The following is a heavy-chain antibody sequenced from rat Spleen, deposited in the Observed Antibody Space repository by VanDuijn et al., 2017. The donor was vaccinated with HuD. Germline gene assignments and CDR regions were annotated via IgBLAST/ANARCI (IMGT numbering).Heavy chain of an antibody. Sequence: QVQLEESGPGLVQPSQTLSLTCTVSGFSLLSNSVHWVRRPPGKGLEWMGGIWNDGSTNYNSALKSRLSISRDTSKSQIFFKLNSLQTEDTATYFCARADVAAISTDGIWGQGIMVTVSS. D-gene: IGHD1-2*01. J-gene: IGHJ2*01. V-gene: IGHV2-1*01. CDR2: IWNDGST. CDR3: ARADVAAISTDGI. CDR1: GFSLLSNS.